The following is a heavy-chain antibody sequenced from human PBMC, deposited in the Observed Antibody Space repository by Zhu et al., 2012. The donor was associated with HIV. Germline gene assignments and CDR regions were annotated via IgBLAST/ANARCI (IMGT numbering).Heavy chain of an antibody. D-gene: IGHD2-21*01. CDR3: GRGDSDWYGRYLDI. J-gene: IGHJ4*02. Sequence: EVQLVESGGGLVQPGGSLRLSCVVSGFTFSNYWMHWVRQEPGKGPVWVSRLSNDGSSASYADSVKGRFTISRDNAKNTLYLQMNRLRAEDTALYYCGRGDSDWYGRYLDIWGQGALVTVS. CDR1: GFTFSNYW. CDR2: LSNDGSSA. V-gene: IGHV3-74*01.